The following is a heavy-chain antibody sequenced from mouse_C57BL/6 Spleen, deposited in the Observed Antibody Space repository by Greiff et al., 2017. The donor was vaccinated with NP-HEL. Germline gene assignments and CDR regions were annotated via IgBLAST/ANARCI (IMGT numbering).Heavy chain of an antibody. CDR1: GYSITSGYY. CDR2: ISYDGST. J-gene: IGHJ1*03. D-gene: IGHD1-1*01. Sequence: EVKLMESGPGLVKPSPSLSLTCSVPGYSITSGYYWNWIRQFPGNKLEWMGYISYDGSTNYTPSLKNRISITRDTSKNPFFLKLNSVTTEDTATYYCARDPLITTVVAHWYFDVWGTGTTVTVSS. CDR3: ARDPLITTVVAHWYFDV. V-gene: IGHV3-6*01.